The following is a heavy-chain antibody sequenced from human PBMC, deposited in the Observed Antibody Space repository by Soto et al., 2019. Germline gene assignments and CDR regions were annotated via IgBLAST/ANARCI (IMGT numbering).Heavy chain of an antibody. D-gene: IGHD3-9*01. J-gene: IGHJ4*02. CDR2: IYYSGST. CDR1: GGSISSSSYY. Sequence: SETLSLTCTVSGGSISSSSYYWGWIRQPPGKGLDWIGSIYYSGSTYYNPSLKSRVTISVDTSKNQFSLKLSSVTAADTAVYYCAGGKYYDILTGYYKTYYFDYWGQGTLVTVSS. V-gene: IGHV4-39*01. CDR3: AGGKYYDILTGYYKTYYFDY.